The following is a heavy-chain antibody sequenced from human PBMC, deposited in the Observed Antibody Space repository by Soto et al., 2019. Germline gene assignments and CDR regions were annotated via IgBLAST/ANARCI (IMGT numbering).Heavy chain of an antibody. D-gene: IGHD2-2*01. CDR3: AKSNLYCSSNRCYVFDY. J-gene: IGHJ4*02. V-gene: IGHV3-23*01. CDR2: ISGSGGST. Sequence: EVQLLESGGGLVQPGGSLRLSCAVSGFIFSNYAMNWVRQPPGKGLEWVSAISGSGGSTYYADSVKGRFTISRDNSKNTLYLQMSSLRAEDTAVYYCAKSNLYCSSNRCYVFDYWGQGTLVTVSS. CDR1: GFIFSNYA.